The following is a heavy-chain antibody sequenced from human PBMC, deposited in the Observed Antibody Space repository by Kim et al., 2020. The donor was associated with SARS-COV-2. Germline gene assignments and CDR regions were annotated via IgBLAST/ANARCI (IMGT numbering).Heavy chain of an antibody. CDR1: GFTFSSYS. Sequence: GGSLRLSCAASGFTFSSYSMNWVRQAPGKGLEWVSSISSSSSYIYYADSVKGRFTISRDNAKNSLYLQMNSLRAEDTAVYYCARDGSNSPLFGVVIMMESYYGMDVWGQGTTVTVSS. CDR3: ARDGSNSPLFGVVIMMESYYGMDV. CDR2: ISSSSSYI. D-gene: IGHD3-3*01. J-gene: IGHJ6*02. V-gene: IGHV3-21*01.